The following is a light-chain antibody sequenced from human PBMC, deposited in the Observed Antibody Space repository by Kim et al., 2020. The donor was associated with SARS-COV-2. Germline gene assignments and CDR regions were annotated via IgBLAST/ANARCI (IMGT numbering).Light chain of an antibody. CDR2: SAS. V-gene: IGKV3-15*01. CDR1: QSVSRN. Sequence: DIMMTQSPATLSVSPGARATLSCRASQSVSRNVAWYQQRPGQAPRVLVYSASTRATGIPARFSGNGSGIDFTLTISSLKSEDVALYSCQQHNEWTSWTFGQGTKVDIK. CDR3: QQHNEWTSWT. J-gene: IGKJ1*01.